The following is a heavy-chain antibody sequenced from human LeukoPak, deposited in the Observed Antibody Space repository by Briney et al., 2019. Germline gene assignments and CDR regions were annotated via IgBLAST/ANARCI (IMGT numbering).Heavy chain of an antibody. V-gene: IGHV1-18*01. CDR3: ARDQGIVTRYWLEH. D-gene: IGHD3-9*01. CDR2: ISAYNGDT. J-gene: IGHJ4*02. CDR1: GYTFINYG. Sequence: ASVKVSCKASGYTFINYGFSWVRQAPGQGLEWMGWISAYNGDTKYAPNFQGRVIMTTDTATSTGYMELRSLKSDDTAVYYCARDQGIVTRYWLEHWGQGTRVTVSS.